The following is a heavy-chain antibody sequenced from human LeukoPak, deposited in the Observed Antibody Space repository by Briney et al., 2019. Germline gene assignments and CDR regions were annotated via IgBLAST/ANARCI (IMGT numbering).Heavy chain of an antibody. CDR2: ISGSGGST. CDR1: GFTFSSYA. J-gene: IGHJ4*02. V-gene: IGHV3-23*01. D-gene: IGHD2-2*01. CDR3: AKDQSLYCSSTSCFIRGDY. Sequence: GGSLRLSCAASGFTFSSYAMSWVRQAPGKGLEWVSAISGSGGSTYYADSVKGRFTISRDNSKNTLYLQMNSLRAEDTAVYYCAKDQSLYCSSTSCFIRGDYWGQGTLVTVSS.